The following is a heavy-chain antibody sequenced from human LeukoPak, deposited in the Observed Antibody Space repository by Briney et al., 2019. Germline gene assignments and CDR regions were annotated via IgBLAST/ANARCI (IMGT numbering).Heavy chain of an antibody. V-gene: IGHV4-4*07. CDR1: GGSINSYY. CDR3: ARGFRHYQGYYFDY. J-gene: IGHJ4*02. Sequence: SETLSLTCTVSGGSINSYYWSWIRQPAGKGLEWIGRIYTSGSTYFNPSLKSRVTMSVDTSKNQFSLNLNSVTAADTAVYYCARGFRHYQGYYFDYWGQGTLVTVSS. D-gene: IGHD2-2*01. CDR2: IYTSGST.